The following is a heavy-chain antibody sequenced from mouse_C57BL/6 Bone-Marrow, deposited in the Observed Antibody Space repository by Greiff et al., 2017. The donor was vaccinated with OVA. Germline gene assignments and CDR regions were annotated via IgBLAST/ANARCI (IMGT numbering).Heavy chain of an antibody. J-gene: IGHJ3*01. V-gene: IGHV5-17*01. CDR1: GFTFSDYG. D-gene: IGHD2-3*01. Sequence: EVQGVESGGGLVKPGGSLKLSCAASGFTFSDYGMHWARQAPEKGLEWVAYISSGSSTIYYADTVKGRFTISRDNAKNTLFLQMTSLRSEDTAMYYCARGGYYPAWFAYWGQGTLVTVSA. CDR3: ARGGYYPAWFAY. CDR2: ISSGSSTI.